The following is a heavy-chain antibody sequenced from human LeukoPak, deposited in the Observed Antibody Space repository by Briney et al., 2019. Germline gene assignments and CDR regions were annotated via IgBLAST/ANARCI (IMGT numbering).Heavy chain of an antibody. CDR2: INHSGST. CDR3: ARRGLGRPNY. CDR1: GGSFSGYY. V-gene: IGHV4-34*01. Sequence: SETLSLTCAVYGGSFSGYYWSWIRQPPGKGLEWIGEINHSGSTNYNPSLKSRVTISVDTSKNQFSLKLSSVAAADTAVYYCARRGLGRPNYWGQGTLVTVSS. J-gene: IGHJ4*02. D-gene: IGHD7-27*01.